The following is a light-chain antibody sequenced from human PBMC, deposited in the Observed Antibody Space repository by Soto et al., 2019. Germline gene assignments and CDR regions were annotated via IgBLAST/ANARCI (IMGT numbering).Light chain of an antibody. CDR3: SSYTTAFFYV. CDR1: SSDIGAFNY. V-gene: IGLV2-14*01. J-gene: IGLJ1*01. CDR2: GVT. Sequence: QSALTQPASVSGSPGQSNTISCTGSSSDIGAFNYVAWYQQHPGKAPKLIIHGVTNRPSGVSSRFSGSKSDYTASLTISGLQAEDEADYYCSSYTTAFFYVFGTGTKVTVL.